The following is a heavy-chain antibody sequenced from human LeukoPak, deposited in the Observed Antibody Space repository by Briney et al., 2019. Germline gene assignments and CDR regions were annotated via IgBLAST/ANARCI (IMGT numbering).Heavy chain of an antibody. CDR1: GYSFTSYW. V-gene: IGHV5-51*01. CDR2: IYPGDSDT. Sequence: GESLKISCKGSGYSFTSYWIGWVRQMPGKGLEWMGTIYPGDSDTRYSPSFQGQVTISADKSISTAYLQWSSLKASDTAMYYCARLPQYYYDSSGSLPHDAFDIWGQGTMVTVSS. CDR3: ARLPQYYYDSSGSLPHDAFDI. J-gene: IGHJ3*02. D-gene: IGHD3-22*01.